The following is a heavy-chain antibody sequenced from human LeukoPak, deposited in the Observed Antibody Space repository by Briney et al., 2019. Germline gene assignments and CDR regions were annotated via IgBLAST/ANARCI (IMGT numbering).Heavy chain of an antibody. D-gene: IGHD7-27*01. CDR1: GFTFSSSA. CDR2: ISNNGGYT. CDR3: AIDPNWGTHS. V-gene: IGHV3-23*01. Sequence: GGSLRLSCAASGFTFSSSAMSWVRQAPGKGLEWVSAISNNGGYTYYADSVQGRFTISRDNSKNALYLQMNSLRVEDTAVYYCAIDPNWGTHSWGQGVLVTVSS. J-gene: IGHJ4*02.